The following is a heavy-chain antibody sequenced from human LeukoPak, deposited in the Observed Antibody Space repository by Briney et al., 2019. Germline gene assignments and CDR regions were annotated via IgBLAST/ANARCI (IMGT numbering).Heavy chain of an antibody. CDR3: ARGSLWFGESYYYYYGMDV. Sequence: ASVKVSCKASGGTFSSYAISWVRQAPGQGLEWMGRIIPILGIANYAQKFQGRVTITADKSMSTAYMELGSLRSEDTAVYYCARGSLWFGESYYYYYGMDVWGQGTTVTVSS. D-gene: IGHD3-10*01. CDR2: IIPILGIA. J-gene: IGHJ6*02. CDR1: GGTFSSYA. V-gene: IGHV1-69*04.